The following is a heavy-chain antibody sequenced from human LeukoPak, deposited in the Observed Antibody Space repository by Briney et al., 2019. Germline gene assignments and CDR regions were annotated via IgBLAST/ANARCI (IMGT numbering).Heavy chain of an antibody. CDR3: ARHKDGGSWPLGY. CDR2: IHYTGRT. Sequence: NTSETLFLTCTVSGGSISGYYWSWIRQPPGKTLEWIVHIHYTGRTTYNPSLQSRVTMSLDTSRNQFSLNLNSVSATDTAVYYCARHKDGGSWPLGYWGPGTLVTVSS. J-gene: IGHJ4*02. V-gene: IGHV4-59*08. D-gene: IGHD1-26*01. CDR1: GGSISGYY.